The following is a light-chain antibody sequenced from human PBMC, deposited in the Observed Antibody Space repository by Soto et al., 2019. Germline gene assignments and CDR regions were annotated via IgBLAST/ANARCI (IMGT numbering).Light chain of an antibody. CDR3: MQALQTPIT. CDR1: QSLLHSNGYNY. V-gene: IGKV2-28*01. J-gene: IGKJ5*01. Sequence: DIVMTQSPLSLPVTPGEPASISCRSSQSLLHSNGYNYLDWYLQKPGQSPQLLIYLGSNRASGVPDRFSGSGSGTDFTLKISRVEAEDVGVYYCMQALQTPITFGQGPLLEI. CDR2: LGS.